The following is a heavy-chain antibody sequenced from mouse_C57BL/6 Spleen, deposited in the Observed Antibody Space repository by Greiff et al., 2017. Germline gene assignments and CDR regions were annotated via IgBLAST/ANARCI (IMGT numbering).Heavy chain of an antibody. CDR2: ISSGSSTI. D-gene: IGHD1-1*01. J-gene: IGHJ1*03. Sequence: EVNVVESGGGLVKPGGSLKLSCAASGFTFSDYGMHWVRQAPEKGLEWVAYISSGSSTIYYADTVKGRFTISRDNAKNTLFLQMTSLRSEDTAMYYCARPGFTTNFDVWGTGTTVTVSS. CDR3: ARPGFTTNFDV. CDR1: GFTFSDYG. V-gene: IGHV5-17*01.